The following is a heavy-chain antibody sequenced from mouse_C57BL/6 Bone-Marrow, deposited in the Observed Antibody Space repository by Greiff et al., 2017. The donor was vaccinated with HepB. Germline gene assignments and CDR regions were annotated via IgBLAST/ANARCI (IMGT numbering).Heavy chain of an antibody. Sequence: EVMLVESGGGLVQPGGSLKLSCAASGIDFSRYWMSWVRRAPGKGLEWIGEINPDSSTINYAPSLKDKFIISRDNAKNTLYLQMSKVRSEDTALYYCARRSYGSSCSYWYFDVWGTGTTVTVSS. V-gene: IGHV4-1*01. CDR3: ARRSYGSSCSYWYFDV. J-gene: IGHJ1*03. CDR2: INPDSSTI. CDR1: GIDFSRYW. D-gene: IGHD1-1*01.